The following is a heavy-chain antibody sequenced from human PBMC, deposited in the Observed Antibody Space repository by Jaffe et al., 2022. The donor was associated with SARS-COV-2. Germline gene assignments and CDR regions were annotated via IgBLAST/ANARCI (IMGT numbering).Heavy chain of an antibody. Sequence: EVQLVASGGGLAQPGGSLRLSCAASGFTFNSYWMSWVRQAPGTGLEWVANINKDGSEKYYVDSVKDRFIVSRDNAKNSLHLQMNSLRPEDTALYYCARVGDCSDQSCSRAGWYFDLWGRGTLVTVSS. V-gene: IGHV3-7*01. CDR1: GFTFNSYW. J-gene: IGHJ2*01. CDR2: INKDGSEK. CDR3: ARVGDCSDQSCSRAGWYFDL. D-gene: IGHD2-8*02.